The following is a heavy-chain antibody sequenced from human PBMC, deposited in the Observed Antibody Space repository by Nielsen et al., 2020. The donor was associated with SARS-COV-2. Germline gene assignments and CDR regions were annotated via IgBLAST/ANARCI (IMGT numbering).Heavy chain of an antibody. CDR3: AKDRPPFYRVRGVLNNWFDP. V-gene: IGHV3-30*18. D-gene: IGHD3-10*01. Sequence: VRQAPGKGLEWVAVISYDGSNKYYADSVKGRFTISRDNSKNTLYLQMNSLRAEDTAVYYCAKDRPPFYRVRGVLNNWFDPWGQGTLVTVSS. CDR2: ISYDGSNK. J-gene: IGHJ5*02.